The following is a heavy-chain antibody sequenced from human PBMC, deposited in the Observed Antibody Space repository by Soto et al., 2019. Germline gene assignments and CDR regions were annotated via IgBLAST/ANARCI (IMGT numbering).Heavy chain of an antibody. CDR3: TKAPRYSSSWYAYFQH. J-gene: IGHJ1*01. CDR2: ISWNSGSI. CDR1: GFTFDDYA. V-gene: IGHV3-9*01. D-gene: IGHD6-13*01. Sequence: EVQLVESGGGLVQPGRSLRLSCAASGFTFDDYAMHWVRQAPGKGLEWVPGISWNSGSIGYADSVKGRFTISRDNAKNSLYLQMNSLRAEDTALYYCTKAPRYSSSWYAYFQHWGQGTLVTVSS.